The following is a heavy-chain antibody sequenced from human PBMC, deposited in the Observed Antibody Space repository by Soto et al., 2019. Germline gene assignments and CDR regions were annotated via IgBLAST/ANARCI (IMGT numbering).Heavy chain of an antibody. CDR1: GFTFSSYG. CDR2: ISYDGSNK. CDR3: AKRRIYDSSGLFQRDY. D-gene: IGHD3-22*01. Sequence: QVQLVESGGGVVQPGRSLRLSCAASGFTFSSYGMHWVRQAPGKGLEWVAVISYDGSNKYYADSVKGRFTISRDNSKNTLYLQMNSLRAEDTAVYYCAKRRIYDSSGLFQRDYWGQGTLVTVSS. V-gene: IGHV3-30*18. J-gene: IGHJ4*02.